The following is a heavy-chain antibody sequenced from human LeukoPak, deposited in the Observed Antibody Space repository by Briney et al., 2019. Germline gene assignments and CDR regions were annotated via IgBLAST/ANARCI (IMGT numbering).Heavy chain of an antibody. V-gene: IGHV4-59*01. Sequence: SETLSLTCTVSGGSISSYYWSWIRQPPGKGLEWIGYIYYSGSTNYNPSLKSRVTISVDTSKNQFSLKLSSVTAADTAVYYCARDSSAVAGTGYFDYWGQGTLVTISS. CDR1: GGSISSYY. D-gene: IGHD6-19*01. CDR2: IYYSGST. J-gene: IGHJ4*02. CDR3: ARDSSAVAGTGYFDY.